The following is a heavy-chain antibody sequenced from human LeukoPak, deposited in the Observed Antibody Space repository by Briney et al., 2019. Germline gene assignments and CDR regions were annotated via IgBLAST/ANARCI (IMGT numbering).Heavy chain of an antibody. D-gene: IGHD6-19*01. CDR1: GYTFTGYY. J-gene: IGHJ4*02. CDR2: ISAYNGNT. CDR3: ARDRGIAVAGTGY. Sequence: ASVKVSCKASGYTFTGYYMHWVRQAPGQGLEWMGWISAYNGNTNYAQKLQGRVTMTTDTSTSTAYMELRSLRSDDTAVYYCARDRGIAVAGTGYWGQGTLVTVSS. V-gene: IGHV1-18*04.